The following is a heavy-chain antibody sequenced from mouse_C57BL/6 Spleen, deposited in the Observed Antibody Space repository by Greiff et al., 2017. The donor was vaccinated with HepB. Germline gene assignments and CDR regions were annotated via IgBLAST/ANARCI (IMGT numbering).Heavy chain of an antibody. J-gene: IGHJ3*01. Sequence: EVKLMESEGGLVQPGSSLKLSCTASGFTFSDYYMAWVRQVPEKGLEWVANINYDGGITYYLDSLKSRFIISRDNAKNILYLQMSSLKSEDTATYYCARGSGSFAYWGQGTLVTVSA. CDR3: ARGSGSFAY. V-gene: IGHV5-16*01. CDR1: GFTFSDYY. D-gene: IGHD3-2*02. CDR2: INYDGGIT.